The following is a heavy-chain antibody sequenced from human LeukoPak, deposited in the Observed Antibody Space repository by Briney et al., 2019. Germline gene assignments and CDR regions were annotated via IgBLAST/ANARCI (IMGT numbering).Heavy chain of an antibody. CDR3: ARGRTGVGRYCSSTSCYWTFDY. V-gene: IGHV4-34*01. D-gene: IGHD2-2*01. CDR1: GGSFSGYY. J-gene: IGHJ4*02. Sequence: PSETLSLTCAVYGGSFSGYYWSWIRQPPGKGLEWIGEINHSGSTNYNPSLKSRVTISVDTSKNQFSLKLSSVTAADTAVYYCARGRTGVGRYCSSTSCYWTFDYWGQGTLVTVSS. CDR2: INHSGST.